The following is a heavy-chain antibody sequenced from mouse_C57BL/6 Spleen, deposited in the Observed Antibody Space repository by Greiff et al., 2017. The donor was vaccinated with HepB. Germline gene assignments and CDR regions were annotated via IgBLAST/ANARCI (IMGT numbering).Heavy chain of an antibody. CDR1: GYTFTDYE. CDR2: IDPETGGT. CDR3: TRDGTTVGYAMDY. V-gene: IGHV1-15*01. Sequence: VQRVESGAELVRPGASVTLSCKASGYTFTDYEMHWVKQTPVHGLEWIGAIDPETGGTAYNQKFKGKAILTADKSSSTAYMELRSLTSEDSAVYYCTRDGTTVGYAMDYWGQGTSVTVSS. J-gene: IGHJ4*01. D-gene: IGHD1-1*01.